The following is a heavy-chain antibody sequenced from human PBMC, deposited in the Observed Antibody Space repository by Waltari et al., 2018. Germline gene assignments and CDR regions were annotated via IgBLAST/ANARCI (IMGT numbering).Heavy chain of an antibody. V-gene: IGHV3-23*04. J-gene: IGHJ6*03. CDR3: AKETYGDYDNRDYYYYMDV. Sequence: EVQLVESGGGLVQPGGSLRLSCAASGFTFSSYAMSWVRQAPGKGLEWVSAISGSGGSTYYADSVKGRFTISRDNSKNTLYLQMNSLRAEDTAVYYCAKETYGDYDNRDYYYYMDVWGKGTTVTVSS. CDR1: GFTFSSYA. D-gene: IGHD4-17*01. CDR2: ISGSGGST.